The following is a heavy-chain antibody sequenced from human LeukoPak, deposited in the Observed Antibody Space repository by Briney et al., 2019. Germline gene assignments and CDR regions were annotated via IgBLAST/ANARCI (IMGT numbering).Heavy chain of an antibody. J-gene: IGHJ4*02. D-gene: IGHD6-19*01. CDR3: ARVLGWAGFDY. V-gene: IGHV4-4*07. CDR2: IYSSGST. CDR1: GGSLSSFY. Sequence: SETLSLTCTVSGGSLSSFYWSWFRQPAGKGLEWIGRIYSSGSTNCNPSLKSRLTMSVDTSKNQFSLRLSSVTAADTAVYYCARVLGWAGFDYWGQGTLVTVSS.